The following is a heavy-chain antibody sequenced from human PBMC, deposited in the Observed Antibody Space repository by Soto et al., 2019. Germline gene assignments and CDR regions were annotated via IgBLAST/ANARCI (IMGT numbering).Heavy chain of an antibody. V-gene: IGHV1-58*01. CDR2: IVVGSGNT. Sequence: SVKVSCKASGFTFTSSAVQWVRQARGQRLEWIGWIVVGSGNTNYAQKFQERVTITRDMSTSTAYMELSSLRSEDTAVYYCAAPKYYDILTGFPRSYYYYGMDVWGQGTTVTVSS. J-gene: IGHJ6*02. CDR3: AAPKYYDILTGFPRSYYYYGMDV. D-gene: IGHD3-9*01. CDR1: GFTFTSSA.